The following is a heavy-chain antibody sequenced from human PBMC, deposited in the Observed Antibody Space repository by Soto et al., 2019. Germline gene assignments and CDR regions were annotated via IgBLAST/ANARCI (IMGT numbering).Heavy chain of an antibody. CDR1: GGTFSTYT. Sequence: ASVKVSCTASGGTFSTYTSSWVRQAPGQGLEWMGRIIPSNSTLNYAQKFQGRVTITRDTSTSTAYMDLSSLRSEDTAVYYCASGRLQLPIFDNWGQGTLVTVSS. V-gene: IGHV1-69*08. D-gene: IGHD6-25*01. CDR2: IIPSNSTL. J-gene: IGHJ4*02. CDR3: ASGRLQLPIFDN.